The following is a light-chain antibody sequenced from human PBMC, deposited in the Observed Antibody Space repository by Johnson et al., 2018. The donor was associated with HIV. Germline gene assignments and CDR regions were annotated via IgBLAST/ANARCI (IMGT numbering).Light chain of an antibody. Sequence: QSVLTQPPSVSAAPGQKVPISCSGSSSNFGNNYVSWYQQLPGTAPKLLIYENNKRPSGIPDRFSGSTSGTSATLVITGLQTGDEADYHCATWDSSLSVYVFGTGTKVTVL. CDR1: SSNFGNNY. CDR2: ENN. J-gene: IGLJ1*01. V-gene: IGLV1-51*02. CDR3: ATWDSSLSVYV.